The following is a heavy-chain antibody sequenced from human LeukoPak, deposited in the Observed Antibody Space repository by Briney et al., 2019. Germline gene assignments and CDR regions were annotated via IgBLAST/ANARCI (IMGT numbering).Heavy chain of an antibody. CDR1: GFTFSSYP. Sequence: GGSLRLSCAASGFTFSSYPMSWVRQAPGKGLEWVSAISGSGGSTYYAASVKGLFTISRDNSKNTLYLQMNSLRVEDTAVYYCAKDPPYYYMDVWGKGTTVTVSS. CDR3: AKDPPYYYMDV. V-gene: IGHV3-23*01. CDR2: ISGSGGST. J-gene: IGHJ6*03.